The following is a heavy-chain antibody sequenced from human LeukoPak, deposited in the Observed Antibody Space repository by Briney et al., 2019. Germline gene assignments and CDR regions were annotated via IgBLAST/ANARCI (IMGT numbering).Heavy chain of an antibody. V-gene: IGHV3-74*01. CDR3: ARDRGYTQDY. CDR2: IKSDGSST. D-gene: IGHD5-12*01. CDR1: GFAFSTYW. J-gene: IGHJ4*02. Sequence: GGSLRLSCAASGFAFSTYWMHWVRQAPGKGLVWVSHIKSDGSSTSYADSVKGRFTISRDNAKNTLYLQMNSLRAEDTAVYFCARDRGYTQDYWGQGTLVTVSS.